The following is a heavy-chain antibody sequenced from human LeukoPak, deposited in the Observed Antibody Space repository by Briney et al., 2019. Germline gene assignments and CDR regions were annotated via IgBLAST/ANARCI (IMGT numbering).Heavy chain of an antibody. CDR3: ARDGIAVAGIRLNWYFDL. CDR2: IIPIFGTA. V-gene: IGHV1-69*01. CDR1: GGTFSSYA. J-gene: IGHJ2*01. Sequence: GSSVKVSRKASGGTFSSYAISWVRQAPGQGLEWMGGIIPIFGTANYAQKFQGRVTITADESTSTAYMELSSLRSEDTAVYYCARDGIAVAGIRLNWYFDLWGRGTLVTVSS. D-gene: IGHD6-19*01.